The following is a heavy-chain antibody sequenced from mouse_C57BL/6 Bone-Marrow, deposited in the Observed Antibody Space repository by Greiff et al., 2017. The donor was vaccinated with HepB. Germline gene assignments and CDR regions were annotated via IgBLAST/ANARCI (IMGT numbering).Heavy chain of an antibody. Sequence: VQLQPSGAELVRPGASVKLSCTASGFNIKDDYMHWVKQRPEQGLEWIGWIDPENGDTEYASKFQGKATITADTSSNTAYLQLSSLTSEDTAVYYCTFYYYGSSSQYFDVWGTGTTVTVSS. V-gene: IGHV14-4*01. CDR3: TFYYYGSSSQYFDV. CDR2: IDPENGDT. D-gene: IGHD1-1*01. J-gene: IGHJ1*03. CDR1: GFNIKDDY.